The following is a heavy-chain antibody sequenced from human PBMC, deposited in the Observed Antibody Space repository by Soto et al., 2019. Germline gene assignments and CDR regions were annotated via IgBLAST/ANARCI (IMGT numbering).Heavy chain of an antibody. V-gene: IGHV4-34*01. CDR1: GGSFSGYY. CDR2: INHSGST. Sequence: SETLSLTCAVYGGSFSGYYWSWIRQPPGKGLEWIGEINHSGSTNYNPSLKSRVTISVDTSKNQFSLKLSSVTAADTAVYYCARGVPYYYGSGDSGWFDPWGQGTLVTVSS. D-gene: IGHD3-10*01. J-gene: IGHJ5*02. CDR3: ARGVPYYYGSGDSGWFDP.